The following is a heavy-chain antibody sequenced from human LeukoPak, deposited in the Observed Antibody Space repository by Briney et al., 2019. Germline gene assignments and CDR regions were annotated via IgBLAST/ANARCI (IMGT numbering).Heavy chain of an antibody. D-gene: IGHD5-18*01. V-gene: IGHV3-33*06. CDR3: AKKGGYSYGWFDP. CDR1: GFTFNSYG. J-gene: IGHJ5*02. CDR2: IWYDRSNK. Sequence: PGRSLRLSCAASGFTFNSYGFHWVRQAPGKGLEWVADIWYDRSNKYYADSVKGRFTISRDNSKNTLYLQMNSLRAEDTAVYYCAKKGGYSYGWFDPWGQGTLVTVSS.